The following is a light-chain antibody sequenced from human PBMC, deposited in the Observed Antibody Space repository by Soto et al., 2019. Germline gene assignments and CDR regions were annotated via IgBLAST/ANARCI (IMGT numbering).Light chain of an antibody. V-gene: IGKV2-40*01. CDR2: TVS. CDR3: MQRIELPLT. Sequence: DIVMTQTPLSLTVTPGEPASISCRSSQSLLDSDDGNTYLDWYLQKPGQSPQLLIYTVSYRASGVPDRFSGSGSGTDFTLKISRVEAEDVGVYYCMQRIELPLTFGGGTKVDIK. J-gene: IGKJ4*01. CDR1: QSLLDSDDGNTY.